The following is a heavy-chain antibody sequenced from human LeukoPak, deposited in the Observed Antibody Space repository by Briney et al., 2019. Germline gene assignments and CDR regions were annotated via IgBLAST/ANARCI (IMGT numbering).Heavy chain of an antibody. J-gene: IGHJ4*02. V-gene: IGHV4-34*01. Sequence: SETLSLTCAVYGGSFSGYSWSWVRQAPGKGLEWIGDINPSGSTNYNPSLKSRLTMSVDTSKNQFSLRLSSVTVADTAVYYCARHVHVSMIVVILSDYFDYWGRGTLVSVSS. CDR1: GGSFSGYS. CDR2: INPSGST. CDR3: ARHVHVSMIVVILSDYFDY. D-gene: IGHD3-22*01.